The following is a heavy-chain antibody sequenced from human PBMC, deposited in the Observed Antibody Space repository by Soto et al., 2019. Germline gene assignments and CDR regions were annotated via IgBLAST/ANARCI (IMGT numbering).Heavy chain of an antibody. Sequence: SVKVSCKASGGTFSSYAISWVRQAPGQGLEWMGGIIPIFGTANYVQKFQGRVTITADESTSTAYMELSSLRSEDTAVYYCASGVVVVPAAHASFYYGMDVWGQGTTVTVSS. CDR1: GGTFSSYA. V-gene: IGHV1-69*13. CDR2: IIPIFGTA. D-gene: IGHD2-2*01. CDR3: ASGVVVVPAAHASFYYGMDV. J-gene: IGHJ6*02.